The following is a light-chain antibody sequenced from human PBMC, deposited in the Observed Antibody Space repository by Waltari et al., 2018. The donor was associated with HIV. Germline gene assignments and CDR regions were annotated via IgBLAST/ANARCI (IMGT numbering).Light chain of an antibody. CDR3: SSFTTSNSLL. J-gene: IGLJ2*01. CDR1: SRDVGADNY. CDR2: EVS. V-gene: IGLV2-14*01. Sequence: QSALTQPASVSGSPGPSITVSCTGTSRDVGADNYVSLYPQTPGTAPKLVIYEVSNRPSGISYRFSGSKSGNTASLTISGLQTEDEGDYYCSSFTTSNSLLFGGGTKVTVL.